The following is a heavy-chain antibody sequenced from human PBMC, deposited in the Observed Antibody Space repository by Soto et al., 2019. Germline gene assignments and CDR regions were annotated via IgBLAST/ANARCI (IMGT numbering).Heavy chain of an antibody. J-gene: IGHJ4*02. D-gene: IGHD1-26*01. CDR2: IYRNNDK. V-gene: IGHV2-5*01. CDR1: GFSLSTNGVG. Sequence: QITLKESGPSLVKPTKTLTLTCTFPGFSLSTNGVGVGWIRQRPGKALEWLPLIYRNNDKSYTPFMRTSLSISMDTSKSKVVLTLANVDPVHTATYYCAHRLTAYRAPGSWAYYDSWGQGTLVTVSS. CDR3: AHRLTAYRAPGSWAYYDS.